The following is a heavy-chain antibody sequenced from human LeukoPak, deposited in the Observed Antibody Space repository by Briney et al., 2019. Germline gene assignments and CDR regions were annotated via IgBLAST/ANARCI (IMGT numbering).Heavy chain of an antibody. CDR2: ISYDGSNK. D-gene: IGHD3-22*01. CDR1: GFTFSSYG. J-gene: IGHJ4*02. Sequence: GGSLRLSCAASGFTFSSYGMHWVRQAPGKGLEWVVVISYDGSNKYYADSVKGRFTISRDNSKNTLYLQMNSLRAEDTAVYYCAKHYDSSGYGVSCWGQGTLVTVSS. CDR3: AKHYDSSGYGVSC. V-gene: IGHV3-30*18.